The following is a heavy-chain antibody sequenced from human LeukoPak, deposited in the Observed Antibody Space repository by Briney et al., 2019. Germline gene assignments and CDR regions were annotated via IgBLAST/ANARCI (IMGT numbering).Heavy chain of an antibody. V-gene: IGHV1-2*02. D-gene: IGHD1-1*01. CDR1: GYTFTGYY. CDR2: INPNSGGT. CDR3: ARVNDHDAFDI. Sequence: ASXKVSCKASGYTFTGYYMHWVRQAPGQGLEWMGWINPNSGGTNYAQKFQGRVTMTRDTSISTTYMELSRLRSDDTAVYYCARVNDHDAFDIWGQGTMVTVSS. J-gene: IGHJ3*02.